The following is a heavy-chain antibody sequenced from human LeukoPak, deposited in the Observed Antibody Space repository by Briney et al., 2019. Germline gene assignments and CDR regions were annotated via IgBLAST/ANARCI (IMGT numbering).Heavy chain of an antibody. J-gene: IGHJ6*03. CDR2: ISYDGSNK. CDR3: ARWLGWETYYYMDV. Sequence: PGRSLRLSCAASGFTFSSYAMHWVRQAPGKGLEWVAVISYDGSNKYYADSVKGRFTISRDNSKNTLYLQMNSLRAEDTAVYYCARWLGWETYYYMDVWGKGTTVTVSS. D-gene: IGHD1-26*01. CDR1: GFTFSSYA. V-gene: IGHV3-30-3*01.